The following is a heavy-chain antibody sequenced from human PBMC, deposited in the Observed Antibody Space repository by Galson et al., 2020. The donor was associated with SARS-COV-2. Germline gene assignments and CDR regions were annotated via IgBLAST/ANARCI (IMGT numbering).Heavy chain of an antibody. Sequence: SETLSLTCTVSGGSISSSIYFWGWIRQPPGKALQWIGTTYDSGSTYYDPSLKSRLTISVDTSKNQFPLKLSSVTAADTAVYYCARHGRGELLFPFDYWGQGILVTVSS. CDR2: TYDSGST. CDR3: ARHGRGELLFPFDY. V-gene: IGHV4-39*01. J-gene: IGHJ4*02. D-gene: IGHD1-26*01. CDR1: GGSISSSIYF.